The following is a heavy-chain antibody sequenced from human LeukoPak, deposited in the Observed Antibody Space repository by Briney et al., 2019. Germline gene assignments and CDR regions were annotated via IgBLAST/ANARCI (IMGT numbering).Heavy chain of an antibody. CDR2: IYPGDSDT. D-gene: IGHD3-10*01. CDR3: ARMVRGVIIKDYYYGMDV. V-gene: IGHV5-51*01. CDR1: GYSFTSYW. J-gene: IGHJ6*02. Sequence: GGSLKISCQGSGYSFTSYWIGWVRQLPGKGLEWMGIIYPGDSDTRYSPSFQGQVTISADKSIRTAYLQWSSLEASDTAMYYCARMVRGVIIKDYYYGMDVWGQGTTVTVSS.